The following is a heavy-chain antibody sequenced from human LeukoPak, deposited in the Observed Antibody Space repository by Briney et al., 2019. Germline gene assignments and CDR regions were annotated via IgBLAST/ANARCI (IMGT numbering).Heavy chain of an antibody. D-gene: IGHD5-24*01. CDR3: ARDGEMATIENYFDY. Sequence: SETLSLTCAVSGGSISSSNWWSWVRQPPGKGLEWIGSIYYSGSTYYNPSLKSRVTVSVDTSKNQFSLELSSVTAADTAVYYCARDGEMATIENYFDYWGQGTLVTVSS. J-gene: IGHJ4*02. CDR2: IYYSGST. CDR1: GGSISSSNW. V-gene: IGHV4-4*02.